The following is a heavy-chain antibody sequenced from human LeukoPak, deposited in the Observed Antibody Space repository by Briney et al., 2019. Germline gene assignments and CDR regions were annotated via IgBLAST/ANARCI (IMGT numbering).Heavy chain of an antibody. CDR2: IYYSGST. CDR3: ARESVVPAAPTSMDV. V-gene: IGHV4-30-4*01. D-gene: IGHD2-2*01. Sequence: SETLSLTCTVSGGSISSGDYYWSWIRQPPGKGLEWIGYIYYSGSTYYNPSLKSRVTISVDTSKNQFSLKLSSVTAADTAVYYCARESVVPAAPTSMDVWGQGTTVTVSS. J-gene: IGHJ6*02. CDR1: GGSISSGDYY.